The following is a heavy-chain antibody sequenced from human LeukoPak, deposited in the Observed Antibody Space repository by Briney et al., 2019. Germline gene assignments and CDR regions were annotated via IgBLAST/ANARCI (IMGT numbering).Heavy chain of an antibody. CDR2: IKEDESEK. Sequence: TGGSLRLSCAASGITFSSYGMSWVRQAPGNGPEWVANIKEDESEKNYVDSVKGRFTISRDSAKNSLYLQMNSLRAEDTAVYYCARVTSGSSYRPFDYWGQGTLVTVSS. CDR3: ARVTSGSSYRPFDY. D-gene: IGHD3-10*01. V-gene: IGHV3-7*01. J-gene: IGHJ4*02. CDR1: GITFSSYG.